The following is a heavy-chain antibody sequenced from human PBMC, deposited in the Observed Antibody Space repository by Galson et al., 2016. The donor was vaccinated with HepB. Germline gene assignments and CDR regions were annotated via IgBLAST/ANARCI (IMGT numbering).Heavy chain of an antibody. CDR1: GFTLKEYW. J-gene: IGHJ4*02. D-gene: IGHD3-10*01. Sequence: SLRLSCAASGFTLKEYWMSWVRQSPGKGLQWVANINEDGSVKYYVDSVRGRFTISRDNAETSVFLQLDSLTSDDTALYFCVRSFGRGAFDYWGQGTLLTVSS. V-gene: IGHV3-7*01. CDR3: VRSFGRGAFDY. CDR2: INEDGSVK.